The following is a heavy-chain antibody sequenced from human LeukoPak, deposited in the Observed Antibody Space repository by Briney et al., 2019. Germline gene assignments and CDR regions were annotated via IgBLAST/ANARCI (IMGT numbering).Heavy chain of an antibody. D-gene: IGHD4-17*01. Sequence: PGASLRLSCAASGFTFTNYAMSWVRQAPGKRLEWVSTISGSGSSAYYADSVKGRFTISRGNSENTLYLQMNSLRVEDTAVYYCAKGREPYGDSRFDYWGQGTLVTVSS. CDR1: GFTFTNYA. CDR3: AKGREPYGDSRFDY. CDR2: ISGSGSSA. J-gene: IGHJ4*02. V-gene: IGHV3-23*01.